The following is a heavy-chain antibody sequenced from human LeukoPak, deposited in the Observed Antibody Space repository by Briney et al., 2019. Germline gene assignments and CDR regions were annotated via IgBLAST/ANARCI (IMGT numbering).Heavy chain of an antibody. V-gene: IGHV1-69*06. CDR3: ARETENTALFDY. J-gene: IGHJ4*02. D-gene: IGHD5-18*01. CDR2: IIPIFGTA. Sequence: SVKVSCKASGGTFSSYAISWVRQAPGQGLEWMGGIIPIFGTANYAQKFQGRVTITADKSTSTAYMELSSLRSEDTAVYYCARETENTALFDYWGQGTLVTVPS. CDR1: GGTFSSYA.